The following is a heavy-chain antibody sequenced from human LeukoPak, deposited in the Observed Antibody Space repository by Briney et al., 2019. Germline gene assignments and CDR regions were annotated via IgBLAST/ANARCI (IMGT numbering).Heavy chain of an antibody. Sequence: GGSLRLSCAASGLTFSSYTMHWVRQAPGKGLEWVAIISFDGTNKYYADSVKGRFTISRDNSKNTLYLQINSLRAGDTAVYYCAREPHGGVGVAGSDYWGQGTLVTVSS. J-gene: IGHJ4*02. CDR3: AREPHGGVGVAGSDY. V-gene: IGHV3-30-3*01. CDR1: GLTFSSYT. D-gene: IGHD6-19*01. CDR2: ISFDGTNK.